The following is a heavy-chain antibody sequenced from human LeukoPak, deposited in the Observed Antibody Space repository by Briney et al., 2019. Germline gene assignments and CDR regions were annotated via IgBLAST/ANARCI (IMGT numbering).Heavy chain of an antibody. CDR1: GGSISSYY. CDR2: IYTSGST. Sequence: SETLSLTCTVSGGSISSYYWSWIRQPPGKGLEWIGYIYTSGSTNYNPSLKSRVTISVDTSKNQLSLKLSSVTAADTAVYYCARSAADQRTNYYYYYMDVWGKGTTVTVSS. V-gene: IGHV4-4*09. D-gene: IGHD6-13*01. CDR3: ARSAADQRTNYYYYYMDV. J-gene: IGHJ6*03.